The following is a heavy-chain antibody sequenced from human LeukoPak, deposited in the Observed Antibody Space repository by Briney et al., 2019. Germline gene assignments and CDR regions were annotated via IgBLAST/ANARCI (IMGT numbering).Heavy chain of an antibody. D-gene: IGHD2-2*01. J-gene: IGHJ4*02. CDR2: IYYSGST. CDR3: ATGVAVVPATHYYFDY. Sequence: PSETLSLTCTVSAGSISSSSYYRGWIRQPPGKGLEWIGSIYYSGSTYYNPSLKSRVTISVDTSKNQFSLKLSSVTAADTAVYYCATGVAVVPATHYYFDYWGQGSLVTVSS. CDR1: AGSISSSSYY. V-gene: IGHV4-39*01.